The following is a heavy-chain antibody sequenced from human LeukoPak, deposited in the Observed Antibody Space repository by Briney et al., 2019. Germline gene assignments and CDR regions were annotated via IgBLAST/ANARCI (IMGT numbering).Heavy chain of an antibody. Sequence: PSETLSLTCTVSGGSISSYYWSWIRQPPGKGLEWIGYIYYSGSTNYNPSLKSRVTISVDTSKNQFSLKLSSVTAADTAAYYCARDPGIVGATGFDYWGQGTLVTVSS. CDR3: ARDPGIVGATGFDY. CDR2: IYYSGST. D-gene: IGHD1-26*01. V-gene: IGHV4-59*01. CDR1: GGSISSYY. J-gene: IGHJ4*02.